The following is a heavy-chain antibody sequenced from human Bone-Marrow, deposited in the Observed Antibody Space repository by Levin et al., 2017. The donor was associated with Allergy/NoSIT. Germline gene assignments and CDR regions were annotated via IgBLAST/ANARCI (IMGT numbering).Heavy chain of an antibody. CDR2: IDPSDSYT. CDR1: GYNFADYW. Sequence: GGSLRLSCRASGYNFADYWITWVRQVPGEGLEWMGRIDPSDSYTNYSPSFRGHVTIAMDKSISTAYLQWSSLKASDTAMYYCARIGWSPAGAVNYFDPWGQGTLVTVSS. D-gene: IGHD1-7*01. CDR3: ARIGWSPAGAVNYFDP. J-gene: IGHJ5*02. V-gene: IGHV5-10-1*01.